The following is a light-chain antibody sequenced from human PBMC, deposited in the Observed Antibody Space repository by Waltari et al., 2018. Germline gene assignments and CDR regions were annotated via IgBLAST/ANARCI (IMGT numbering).Light chain of an antibody. V-gene: IGKV1-33*01. CDR1: HDISNC. CDR3: QQYDILPLT. CDR2: DAS. Sequence: DIQMTQSPSSLSAYVGDRVTITCQASHDISNCLNWYQQKPGKAPKCLIYDASNLEAGVPSRFSGSGSGTHFTLTISSLQPEDIATHYCQQYDILPLTFGPGTKVDIK. J-gene: IGKJ3*01.